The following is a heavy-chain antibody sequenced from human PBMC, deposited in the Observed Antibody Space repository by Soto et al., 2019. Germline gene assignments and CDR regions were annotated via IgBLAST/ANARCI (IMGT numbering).Heavy chain of an antibody. D-gene: IGHD5-12*01. CDR2: IYYSGST. Sequence: PSETLSLTCTVSGGSISSGGYYWILIRQHPGKGLEWIGYIYYSGSTYYNPSLKSRVTISVDTSKNQFSLKLSSVTAADTAVYYCARDTGDGYNSLDYWGQGTLVTVSS. CDR3: ARDTGDGYNSLDY. V-gene: IGHV4-31*03. J-gene: IGHJ4*02. CDR1: GGSISSGGYY.